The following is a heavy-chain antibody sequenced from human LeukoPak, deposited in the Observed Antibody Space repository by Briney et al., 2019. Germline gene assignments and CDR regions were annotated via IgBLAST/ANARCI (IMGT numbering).Heavy chain of an antibody. CDR1: GGSISSGSYY. Sequence: SSETLSLTCTASGGSISSGSYYWSWIRQPAGKGLEWIGRSYTSGSTNYNPSLKSRVTISVDTSKNQFSLKLSSVTAADTAVYYCARGAPRMVRGVAAQYYYYYYMDVWGKGTTVTISS. CDR3: ARGAPRMVRGVAAQYYYYYYMDV. CDR2: SYTSGST. V-gene: IGHV4-61*02. J-gene: IGHJ6*03. D-gene: IGHD3-10*01.